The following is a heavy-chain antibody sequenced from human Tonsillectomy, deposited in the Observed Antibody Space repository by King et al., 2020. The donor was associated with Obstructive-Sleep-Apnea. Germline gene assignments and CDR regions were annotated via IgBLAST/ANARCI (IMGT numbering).Heavy chain of an antibody. D-gene: IGHD2-21*02. CDR1: GFTFSSYA. V-gene: IGHV3-30*04. CDR2: ISYDGSNK. CDR3: SRDRSTYCGGDCYGGMAV. J-gene: IGHJ6*02. Sequence: VQLVESGGGVVQSGRSLRLSCAASGFTFSSYAMHWVRPAPGKGLEWVAVISYDGSNKYYADSVKGRFTISRDNSKNTLYLQMNSLRAEDTAVYYCSRDRSTYCGGDCYGGMAVWGQGTTVTVSS.